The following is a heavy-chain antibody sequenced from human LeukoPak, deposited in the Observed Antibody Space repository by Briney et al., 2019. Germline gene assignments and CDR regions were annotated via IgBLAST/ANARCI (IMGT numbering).Heavy chain of an antibody. CDR3: ARNLNCGGDCSLFDY. CDR2: INPNSGGT. V-gene: IGHV1-2*02. CDR1: GYTFTGYY. Sequence: ASVKVSRKASGYTFTGYYMHWVRQAPGQGLEWMGWINPNSGGTNYAQKFQGRVTMTRDTSISTPYMELSRLRSDDTAVYYCARNLNCGGDCSLFDYWGQGTLVTVSS. D-gene: IGHD2-21*02. J-gene: IGHJ4*02.